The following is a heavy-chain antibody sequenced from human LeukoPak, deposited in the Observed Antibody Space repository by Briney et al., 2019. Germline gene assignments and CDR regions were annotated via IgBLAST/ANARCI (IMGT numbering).Heavy chain of an antibody. D-gene: IGHD1-14*01. V-gene: IGHV1-69*04. J-gene: IGHJ6*02. Sequence: SVKVSCKASGGTFSSYAISWVRQAPGQGLEWMGRIIPILGIANYAQRFQGRVTITADKSTSTAYMELSSLRSEDTAVYYCARRTGSIQGYYYGMDVWGQGTTVTVSS. CDR1: GGTFSSYA. CDR3: ARRTGSIQGYYYGMDV. CDR2: IIPILGIA.